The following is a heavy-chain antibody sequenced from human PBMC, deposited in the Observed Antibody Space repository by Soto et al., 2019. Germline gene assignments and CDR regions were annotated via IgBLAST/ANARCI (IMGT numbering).Heavy chain of an antibody. J-gene: IGHJ4*02. Sequence: ASVKVSCKASGYTFTNYGISWVLQAPGQGLEWMGWISAYNGNTNYAQKFQGRVTMTTDTSTTTAYMELRSLRSDDTAVYYCAKEGAGRIWSYWGQGTLVTVSS. D-gene: IGHD6-6*01. V-gene: IGHV1-18*01. CDR3: AKEGAGRIWSY. CDR1: GYTFTNYG. CDR2: ISAYNGNT.